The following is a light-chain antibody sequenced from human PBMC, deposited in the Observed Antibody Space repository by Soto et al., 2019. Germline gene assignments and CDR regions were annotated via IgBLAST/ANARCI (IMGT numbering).Light chain of an antibody. CDR1: SSNIGANYD. V-gene: IGLV1-40*01. Sequence: QSVLTQPPSVSGAPGQRVTISCTGSSSNIGANYDVHWYQHLPETAPKLLISGDSNRPSGVPDRFSVSKSGTSASLGITGLQAEDEADYYCQSYDSSLRGWVFGGGTKLTVL. CDR3: QSYDSSLRGWV. J-gene: IGLJ3*02. CDR2: GDS.